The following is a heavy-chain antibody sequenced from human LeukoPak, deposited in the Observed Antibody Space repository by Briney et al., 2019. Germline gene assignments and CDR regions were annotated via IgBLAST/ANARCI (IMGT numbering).Heavy chain of an antibody. J-gene: IGHJ4*02. CDR3: ASTLGGPLSSGWYRRDY. D-gene: IGHD6-19*01. CDR2: ISSSSSTI. V-gene: IGHV3-48*04. Sequence: PGRSLRLSCAASGFTFSSYSMNWVRQAPGKGLEWVSYISSSSSTIYYADSVKGRFTISRDNAKNSLYLQMNSLRAEDTAVYYCASTLGGPLSSGWYRRDYWGQGTLVTVSS. CDR1: GFTFSSYS.